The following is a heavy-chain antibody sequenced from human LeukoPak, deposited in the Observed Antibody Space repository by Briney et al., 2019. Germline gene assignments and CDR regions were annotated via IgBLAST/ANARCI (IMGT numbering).Heavy chain of an antibody. J-gene: IGHJ4*02. Sequence: ASVKVSCKASGYTFTGYYMHWVRQAPGQGLERMGWINPNSGGTSYAQKLQGRVTMTRDTSVTTAYMELSRLRSDDTAVYYCARYSGYDEPFEYWGQGTLVTVSS. CDR3: ARYSGYDEPFEY. CDR1: GYTFTGYY. V-gene: IGHV1-2*02. CDR2: INPNSGGT. D-gene: IGHD5-12*01.